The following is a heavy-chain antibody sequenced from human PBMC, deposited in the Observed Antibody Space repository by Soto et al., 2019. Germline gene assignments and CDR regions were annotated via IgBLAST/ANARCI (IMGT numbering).Heavy chain of an antibody. J-gene: IGHJ3*02. CDR2: IYTSGST. CDR1: GGSISSYY. Sequence: SETLSLTCTVSGGSISSYYWSWIRQPAGKGLEWIGRIYTSGSTNYDPSLKRRVTMSVDTSKNQFSLKLSSGTAADTAVYYCARDRPPPTDAFDIWGQGTMVTVSS. V-gene: IGHV4-4*07. CDR3: ARDRPPPTDAFDI.